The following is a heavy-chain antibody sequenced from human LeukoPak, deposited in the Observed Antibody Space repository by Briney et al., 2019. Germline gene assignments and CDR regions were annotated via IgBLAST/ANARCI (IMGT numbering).Heavy chain of an antibody. J-gene: IGHJ4*02. D-gene: IGHD2-2*01. Sequence: ASVKVSCRASGYVFASHWVHWFRQAPGQGLEWVGFIKTDSGQTGLAQSLQGRVTLTRDTSISTVYMEFNGLTSDDTAVYFCARDYPHQRFDIWGQGTLVTVSS. CDR1: GYVFASHW. CDR3: ARDYPHQRFDI. CDR2: IKTDSGQT. V-gene: IGHV1-2*02.